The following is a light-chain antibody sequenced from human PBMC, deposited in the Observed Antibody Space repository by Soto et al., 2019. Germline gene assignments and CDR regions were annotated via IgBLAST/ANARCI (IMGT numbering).Light chain of an antibody. Sequence: DIQMTQSPCSRSASAGGGGTITCRASQGIDTYLAWFQQKPGKAPKTLIYAASSLHSGVPSRFSGSGFGTDFTLTIRSLQSEDFAVYYCQQYNDWPPITFGQGTRREIK. CDR2: AAS. CDR1: QGIDTY. V-gene: IGKV1-16*01. J-gene: IGKJ5*01. CDR3: QQYNDWPPIT.